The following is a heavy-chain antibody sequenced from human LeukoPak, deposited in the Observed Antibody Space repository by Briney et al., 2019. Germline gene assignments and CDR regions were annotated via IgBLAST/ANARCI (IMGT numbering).Heavy chain of an antibody. CDR3: AKDRGYEVVFDP. J-gene: IGHJ5*02. Sequence: GGSLRLSCAASGINFNTYAMHWVRQAPGKGLEWVSLISGDGDRTSYADSVKGRFTISRDNDKNSLYLQMNSLRIEDTALYYCAKDRGYEVVFDPWGQGALVTVSS. D-gene: IGHD5-12*01. V-gene: IGHV3-43*02. CDR2: ISGDGDRT. CDR1: GINFNTYA.